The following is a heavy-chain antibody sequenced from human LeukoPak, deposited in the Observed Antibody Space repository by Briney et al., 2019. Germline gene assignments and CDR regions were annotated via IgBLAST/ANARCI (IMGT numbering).Heavy chain of an antibody. J-gene: IGHJ4*02. CDR1: GFTFSRYW. CDR3: ARGSLGDGSLLIDY. Sequence: QPGGSLRLSCAASGFTFSRYWVHWVRPAPGKGLVWVSRINSDGSDKTYADSVKGRFTISRDNAKNTVYLQMNSLRAEDTAVYYCARGSLGDGSLLIDYWGQGTLVTVSS. V-gene: IGHV3-74*01. CDR2: INSDGSDK. D-gene: IGHD3-10*01.